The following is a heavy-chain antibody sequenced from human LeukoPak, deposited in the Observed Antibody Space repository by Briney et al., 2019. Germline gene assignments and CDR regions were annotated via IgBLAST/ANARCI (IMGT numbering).Heavy chain of an antibody. J-gene: IGHJ5*01. CDR3: AKEMGYSSGWYDF. V-gene: IGHV3-23*01. CDR2: ISGSGYTT. D-gene: IGHD6-19*01. CDR1: GFTFSNYA. Sequence: GGSLRLSCAASGFTFSNYAMSWVRQAPGKGLEWVSGISGSGYTTYYADSVKGRFTISRDSSKNTLYLQMSSLRAEDTAVYYCAKEMGYSSGWYDFWGQGTLVTVSS.